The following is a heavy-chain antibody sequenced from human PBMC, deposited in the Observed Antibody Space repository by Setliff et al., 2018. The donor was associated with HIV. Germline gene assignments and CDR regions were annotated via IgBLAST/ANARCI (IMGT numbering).Heavy chain of an antibody. CDR3: ARGGGTSSPIDYHYYIDV. V-gene: IGHV4-39*01. J-gene: IGHJ6*03. D-gene: IGHD6-6*01. CDR1: GGSISNFL. CDR2: IYYTGSP. Sequence: PSETLSLTCTVSGGSISNFLWGWVRQPPGKGLEWIGGIYYTGSPFYNPSLKSRVTISVDTSNNQFSLKLSSVTAADTAVYYCARGGGTSSPIDYHYYIDVWGKGTTVTVS.